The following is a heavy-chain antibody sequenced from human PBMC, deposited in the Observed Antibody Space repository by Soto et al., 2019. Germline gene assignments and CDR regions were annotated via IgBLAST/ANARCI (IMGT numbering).Heavy chain of an antibody. CDR3: ARDSLQQLADFDY. CDR1: GFTFSSYW. J-gene: IGHJ4*02. D-gene: IGHD6-13*01. CDR2: IKQDGSEK. Sequence: GGSLRLSCAASGFTFSSYWMSWVRQAPGKGLEWVANIKQDGSEKYYVDSVKGRFTISRDNAKNSLYLQMNSLRVEDTAVYYCARDSLQQLADFDYWGQGTLVTVSS. V-gene: IGHV3-7*01.